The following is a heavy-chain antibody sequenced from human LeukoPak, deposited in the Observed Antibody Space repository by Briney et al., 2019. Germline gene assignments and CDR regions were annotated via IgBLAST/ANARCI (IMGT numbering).Heavy chain of an antibody. CDR2: INTDGSST. D-gene: IGHD2-15*01. CDR1: GFTFNDYW. V-gene: IGHV3-74*01. J-gene: IGHJ4*02. CDR3: ARDLSHCSGGSCYSAHFDY. Sequence: GGSLRLSCAASGFTFNDYWLHWVRQAPGKGLVWVSRINTDGSSTIYTDSVKGRFTISRDNAKNTLYLQMNSLRAEDTAVYYCARDLSHCSGGSCYSAHFDYWGQGTLVTVSS.